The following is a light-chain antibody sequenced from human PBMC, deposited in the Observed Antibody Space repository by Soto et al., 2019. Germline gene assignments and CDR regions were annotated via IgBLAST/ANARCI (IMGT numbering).Light chain of an antibody. Sequence: DIQMTQSPSTLSGSVGDRVTITCRASQTISSWLAWYQQKPGKAPKLLIYKASTLKSGVPSRFSGSGSGTEFTLTITSLQPEDFATYYCQQSYSPRWTFGQGTKVDIK. J-gene: IGKJ1*01. CDR3: QQSYSPRWT. CDR2: KAS. CDR1: QTISSW. V-gene: IGKV1-5*03.